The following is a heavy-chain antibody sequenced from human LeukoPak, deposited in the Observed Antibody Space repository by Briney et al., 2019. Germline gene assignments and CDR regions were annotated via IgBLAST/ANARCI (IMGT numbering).Heavy chain of an antibody. V-gene: IGHV1-2*02. CDR1: GYTFTDYY. D-gene: IGHD7-27*01. CDR2: INPNSGGT. J-gene: IGHJ4*02. Sequence: ASVKVSCKASGYTFTDYYMHWVRQAPGQGLEWMAWINPNSGGTNYAQKFQGRVTMTRDTSISTAYMELSRLRSDDTAVYYCATLTGLFDYWGQGTLVTVSS. CDR3: ATLTGLFDY.